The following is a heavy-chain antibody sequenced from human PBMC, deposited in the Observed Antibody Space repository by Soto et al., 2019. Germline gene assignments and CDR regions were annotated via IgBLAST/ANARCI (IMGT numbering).Heavy chain of an antibody. J-gene: IGHJ4*02. V-gene: IGHV2-5*02. D-gene: IGHD4-17*01. CDR2: LYCDDNK. CDR1: GFSLSTSGVT. CDR3: AHSYGDYGSYYFDY. Sequence: SGPTLVNPTQPFTLTCPFSGFSLSTSGVTVGWIRQPPGKALEWLALLYCDDNKRYSPSLKSRLTITKDTSKNQVVLTMTNMDPVDTATYYCAHSYGDYGSYYFDYWGQGTLVTVSS.